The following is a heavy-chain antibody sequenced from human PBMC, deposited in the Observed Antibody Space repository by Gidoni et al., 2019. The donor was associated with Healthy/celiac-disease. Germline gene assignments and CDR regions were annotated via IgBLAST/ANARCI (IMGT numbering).Heavy chain of an antibody. CDR2: ISWDGGST. D-gene: IGHD7-27*01. V-gene: IGHV3-43D*04. CDR3: ARRTSGELGIGGVDY. Sequence: EVQLVESGGVVVQPGGSLRLSCAASGFTFDDYAMHWVRQAPGKGLEWVSLISWDGGSTYYADSVKGRFTISRDNSKNSLYLQMNSLRAEDTALYYCARRTSGELGIGGVDYWGQGTLVTVSS. CDR1: GFTFDDYA. J-gene: IGHJ4*02.